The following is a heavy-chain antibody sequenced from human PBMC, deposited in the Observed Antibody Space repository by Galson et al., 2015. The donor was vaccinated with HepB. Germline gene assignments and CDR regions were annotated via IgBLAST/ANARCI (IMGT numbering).Heavy chain of an antibody. J-gene: IGHJ4*02. CDR1: GFTVSSNY. D-gene: IGHD3-10*01. CDR3: ATGLWFGESFFDY. Sequence: SLRLSCAASGFTVSSNYMSWVRQAPGKGLEWVSVIYSGGSTYYADSVKGRFTISRDNSKNTLYLQMNSLRAEDTAVYYCATGLWFGESFFDYWGQGTLVTVSS. CDR2: IYSGGST. V-gene: IGHV3-66*01.